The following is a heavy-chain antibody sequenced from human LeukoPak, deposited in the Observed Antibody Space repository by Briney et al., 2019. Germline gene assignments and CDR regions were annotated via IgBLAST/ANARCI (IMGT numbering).Heavy chain of an antibody. Sequence: ASVKVSCKASGYTFTSYGISWVRQAPGQGLEWMGGIIPIFGTANYAQKFRGRVTITADKSTSTAYMELSSLRSEDTAVYYCARVAYYDFWSGYWYWGQGTLVTVSS. CDR1: GYTFTSYG. CDR2: IIPIFGTA. D-gene: IGHD3-3*01. CDR3: ARVAYYDFWSGYWY. V-gene: IGHV1-69*06. J-gene: IGHJ4*02.